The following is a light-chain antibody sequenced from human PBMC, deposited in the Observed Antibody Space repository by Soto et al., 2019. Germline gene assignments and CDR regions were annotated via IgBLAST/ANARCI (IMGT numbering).Light chain of an antibody. CDR1: NSDIGGYNY. CDR2: EVS. CDR3: SSYTTSSTLV. Sequence: QSALTQPASVSGSPGQSITISCTGTNSDIGGYNYVSWYQQHPGKAPKLMIYEVSHRPSGVSNRFSGSKSGTTASLTISGLQAEDEADYYCSSYTTSSTLVFGGGTKVTVL. J-gene: IGLJ2*01. V-gene: IGLV2-14*01.